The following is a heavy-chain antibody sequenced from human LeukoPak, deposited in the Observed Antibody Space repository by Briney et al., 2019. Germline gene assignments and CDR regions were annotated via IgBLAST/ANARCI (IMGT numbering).Heavy chain of an antibody. CDR2: ISWNSGSI. J-gene: IGHJ6*03. V-gene: IGHV3-9*01. D-gene: IGHD1-26*01. CDR1: GFTFDDYA. Sequence: GGSLRLSCAASGFTFDDYAMHWVRQAPGKGLEWVSGISWNSGSIGHADSVKGRFTISRDNAKNSLYLQMNSLRAEDTALYYCAKDIAYSGSYGYMDVWGKGTTVTVSS. CDR3: AKDIAYSGSYGYMDV.